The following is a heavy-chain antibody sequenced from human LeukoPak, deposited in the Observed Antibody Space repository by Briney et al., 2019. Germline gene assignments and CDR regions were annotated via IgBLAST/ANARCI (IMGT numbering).Heavy chain of an antibody. CDR3: AKDRIASWQWGYYYYGMDV. CDR1: GFTFDDYA. V-gene: IGHV3-43D*03. CDR2: ISWDGGST. J-gene: IGHJ6*02. D-gene: IGHD6-19*01. Sequence: GGSLRLSCAASGFTFDDYAMHWVRQAPGKGLEWVSLISWDGGSTYYADSVKGRFTISRDNSKNSLYLQMNSLRAEDTALYYCAKDRIASWQWGYYYYGMDVWGQGTTVTVSS.